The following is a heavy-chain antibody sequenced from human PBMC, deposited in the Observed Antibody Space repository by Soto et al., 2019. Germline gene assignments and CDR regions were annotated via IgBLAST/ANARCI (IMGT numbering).Heavy chain of an antibody. D-gene: IGHD6-19*01. Sequence: SETLSLTCTVSGGSISSSSYYWGWIRQPPGKGLEWIGSIYYSGSAYYNPSLKSRVTISVDTSKNQFSLKLSSVTAADTAVYYCARGGIAVAIPGYYYYYYGMDVWGQGTTVTVSS. CDR1: GGSISSSSYY. CDR2: IYYSGSA. CDR3: ARGGIAVAIPGYYYYYYGMDV. V-gene: IGHV4-39*01. J-gene: IGHJ6*02.